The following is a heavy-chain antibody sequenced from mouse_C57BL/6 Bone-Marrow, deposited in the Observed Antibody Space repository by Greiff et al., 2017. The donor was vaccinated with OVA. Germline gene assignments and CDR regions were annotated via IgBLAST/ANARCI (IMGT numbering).Heavy chain of an antibody. V-gene: IGHV1-64*01. D-gene: IGHD2-4*01. CDR1: GYTFTSYW. CDR2: IHPNSGST. J-gene: IGHJ3*01. CDR3: ARERNYGFAY. Sequence: QVHVKQPGAELVKPGASVKLSCKASGYTFTSYWMHWVKQRPGQGLEWIGMIHPNSGSTNYNEKFKSKATLTVDKSSSTAYMQLSSLTSEDSAVYYCARERNYGFAYWGQGTLVTVSA.